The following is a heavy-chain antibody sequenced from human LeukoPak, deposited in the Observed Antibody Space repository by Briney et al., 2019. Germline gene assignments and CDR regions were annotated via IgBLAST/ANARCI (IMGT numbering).Heavy chain of an antibody. Sequence: GGSLRLSCAASGFSFSNSAMTWVRQAPGKGLEWVSAISGSGVHIYYADSVKGRLTISRGNSKNTLYLQMNRLRTEDTAVYYCAKNLLASVAYDNWGQGTLVTVSS. V-gene: IGHV3-23*01. CDR2: ISGSGVHI. CDR3: AKNLLASVAYDN. J-gene: IGHJ4*02. CDR1: GFSFSNSA.